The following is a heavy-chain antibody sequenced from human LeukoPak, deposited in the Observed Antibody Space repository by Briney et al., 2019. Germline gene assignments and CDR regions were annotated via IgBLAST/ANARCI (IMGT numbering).Heavy chain of an antibody. V-gene: IGHV4-39*07. J-gene: IGHJ2*01. CDR3: ARGVDYGGYWYFDL. CDR2: IYYTGST. D-gene: IGHD4-23*01. CDR1: GGSISSSSYY. Sequence: PSETLSLTCTVSGGSISSSSYYWGWIRQPPGKGLEWVGSIYYTGSTYYNPSLKSRVTISVDTSRNQFSLKLSSVTAADTSVYYCARGVDYGGYWYFDLWGRGTLVTVSS.